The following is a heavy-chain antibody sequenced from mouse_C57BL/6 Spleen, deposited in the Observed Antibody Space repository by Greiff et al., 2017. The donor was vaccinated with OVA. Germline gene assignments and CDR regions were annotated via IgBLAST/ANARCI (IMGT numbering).Heavy chain of an antibody. J-gene: IGHJ2*01. CDR1: GFNFKDYY. CDR3: ARAAQLGFDY. D-gene: IGHD3-2*02. Sequence: EVQLQQSGAELVKPGASVKLSCTASGFNFKDYYMHWVKQGTEQGLEWIGRIDPEDGETKYAPTFPGKATITADTSSITAYLQLSSLTSEDAAVYYCARAAQLGFDYWGQGTTLTVSA. CDR2: IDPEDGET. V-gene: IGHV14-2*01.